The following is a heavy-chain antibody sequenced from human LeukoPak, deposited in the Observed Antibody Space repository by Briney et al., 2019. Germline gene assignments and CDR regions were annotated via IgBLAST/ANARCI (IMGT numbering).Heavy chain of an antibody. CDR2: ISSSSSYI. J-gene: IGHJ3*02. V-gene: IGHV3-21*01. CDR1: GFTLSSYT. Sequence: GGSLRLSCEVSGFTLSSYTMNWVRQAPGKGLEWVSSISSSSSYIYYADSVKGRFTISRDNARNSLYLQMNSLRAEDTAVYYCARDGSGYDDAFDIWGQGTMVTVSS. D-gene: IGHD3-10*01. CDR3: ARDGSGYDDAFDI.